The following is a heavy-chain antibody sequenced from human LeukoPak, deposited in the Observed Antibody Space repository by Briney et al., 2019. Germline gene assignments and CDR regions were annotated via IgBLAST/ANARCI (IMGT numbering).Heavy chain of an antibody. CDR3: ARGGQYDTLTADY. V-gene: IGHV3-21*01. J-gene: IGHJ4*02. Sequence: GGSLRLSCAASGFTFSSYGMHWVRQAPGKGLEWVSSISSTSSYMYYADSVKGRFTISRDNAKNSLYLQMNSLRAEDTAVYYCARGGQYDTLTADYWGQGTLVTVSS. D-gene: IGHD3-9*01. CDR1: GFTFSSYG. CDR2: ISSTSSYM.